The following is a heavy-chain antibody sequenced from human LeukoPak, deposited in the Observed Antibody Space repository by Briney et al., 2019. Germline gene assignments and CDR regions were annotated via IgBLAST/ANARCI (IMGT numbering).Heavy chain of an antibody. J-gene: IGHJ4*02. CDR2: IRSDGYHT. CDR3: AKPSGSGVDY. Sequence: PGGSLRLSCAVSGFTFSSYEMTWVRQAPGKGLEWVAFIRSDGYHTYYADSVKGRFTITRDNSKNTLYLQMNSLRLEDMALYYCAKPSGSGVDYWGRGTRVTVSS. V-gene: IGHV3-30*02. CDR1: GFTFSSYE. D-gene: IGHD1-26*01.